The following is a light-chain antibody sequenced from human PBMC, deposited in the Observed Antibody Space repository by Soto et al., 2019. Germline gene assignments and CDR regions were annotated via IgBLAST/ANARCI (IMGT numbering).Light chain of an antibody. J-gene: IGLJ1*01. CDR2: DVS. V-gene: IGLV2-14*01. Sequence: HSVLTQPASVSGSPGQSITISCTGTISDVGGYDYVSWYQQHPGKAPKLMIYDVSNRPSGVSNRFSGSKSGNTASLTISGLQADDEADYYCSSYTASGTYVFGTGTKVTVL. CDR1: ISDVGGYDY. CDR3: SSYTASGTYV.